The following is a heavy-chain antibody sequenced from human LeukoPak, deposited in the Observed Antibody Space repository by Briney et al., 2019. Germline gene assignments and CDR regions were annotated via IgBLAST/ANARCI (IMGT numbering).Heavy chain of an antibody. CDR1: GFTFSSYA. CDR3: AKDPFVYGSGVNWFDP. CDR2: ISGSGGST. J-gene: IGHJ5*02. V-gene: IGHV3-23*01. D-gene: IGHD3-10*01. Sequence: PGGSLRLSCAASGFTFSSYAMSWVRQAPGKGLEWVSAISGSGGSTYYADSVKGRFTISRDNSKNTLYLQMNSLRAEDTAVYYCAKDPFVYGSGVNWFDPWGQGTLVTVSS.